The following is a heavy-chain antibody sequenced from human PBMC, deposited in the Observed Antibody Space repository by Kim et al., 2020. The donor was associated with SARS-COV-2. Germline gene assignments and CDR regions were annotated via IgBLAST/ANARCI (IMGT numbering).Heavy chain of an antibody. CDR3: ARGPLRRGI. V-gene: IGHV4-34*01. CDR1: GGSLSGYY. D-gene: IGHD3-3*01. Sequence: SETLSLTCAVYGGSLSGYYWSWIRQPPGKGLEWIGEVNHSGGTNYNPSLKSRVTISVDTSKNQFSLKLSSVTAADTAVYYCARGPLRRGIWGPGSFVTV. J-gene: IGHJ4*02. CDR2: VNHSGGT.